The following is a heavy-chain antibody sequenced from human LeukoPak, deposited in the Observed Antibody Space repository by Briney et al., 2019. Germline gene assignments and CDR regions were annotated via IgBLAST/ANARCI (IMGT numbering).Heavy chain of an antibody. CDR3: ARSFGGYSLNFFVT. J-gene: IGHJ5*02. V-gene: IGHV4-59*12. D-gene: IGHD5-18*01. Sequence: SETLSLTCTVSGGSISSYYWSWIRQPPGKGLEWSGYIYYSGSTTYNPSLKSRVTISVDTSKNQFSLNLISVPAADTAEYYCARSFGGYSLNFFVTWGQGTLVIVSS. CDR1: GGSISSYY. CDR2: IYYSGST.